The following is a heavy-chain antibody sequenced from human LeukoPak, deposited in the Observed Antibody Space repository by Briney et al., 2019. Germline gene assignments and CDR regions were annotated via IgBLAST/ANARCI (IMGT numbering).Heavy chain of an antibody. V-gene: IGHV3-21*01. CDR2: ISSSSSYI. CDR3: ARGGYSYGGHRY. Sequence: GGSLRLSCAASGFTFSSYSMNWVRQAPGKGVEWVSSISSSSSYIYYADSVKGRFTISRDNAKNSLYLQMNSLRAEDTAVYYCARGGYSYGGHRYWGQGTLVTVSS. J-gene: IGHJ4*02. CDR1: GFTFSSYS. D-gene: IGHD5-18*01.